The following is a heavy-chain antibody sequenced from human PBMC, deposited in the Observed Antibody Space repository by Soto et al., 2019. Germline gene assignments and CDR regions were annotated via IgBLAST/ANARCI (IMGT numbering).Heavy chain of an antibody. CDR1: GFTFSSYA. Sequence: PGGSLRLSCAASGFTFSSYAMSWVRQAPGKGLEWVSIITSDGRTYYADSVKGRFTISRDNSKNTVYLQMNSLRADDSALYYCAKDLSGDYGDNLDLWGQGTLVTVSS. CDR3: AKDLSGDYGDNLDL. V-gene: IGHV3-23*01. J-gene: IGHJ5*02. CDR2: ITSDGRT. D-gene: IGHD4-17*01.